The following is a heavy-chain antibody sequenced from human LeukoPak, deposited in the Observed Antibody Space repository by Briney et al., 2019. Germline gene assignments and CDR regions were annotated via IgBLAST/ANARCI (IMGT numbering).Heavy chain of an antibody. V-gene: IGHV4-4*07. J-gene: IGHJ6*02. Sequence: SETLSLTCTVSGGSISSYYWSWIRQPAGKGLEWIGRIYTSGSTSYNPSLKSRVTMSVDTSKNQFSLKLSSVTAADTAVYYCARDKTYGDYLTSYYGMDVWGQGTTVTVSS. D-gene: IGHD4-17*01. CDR3: ARDKTYGDYLTSYYGMDV. CDR1: GGSISSYY. CDR2: IYTSGST.